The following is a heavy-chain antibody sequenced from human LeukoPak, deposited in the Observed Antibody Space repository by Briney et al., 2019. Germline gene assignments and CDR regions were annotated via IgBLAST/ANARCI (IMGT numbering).Heavy chain of an antibody. V-gene: IGHV1-3*01. Sequence: ASVKVSCKASGYTFTSYAMHWVRQAPGQRLEWMGWINAGYGNTKYSQKFQGRVTITRDTSASTAYIELSSLSSEDTAVYYCARGSGLGGMDVWGQGTTVTVSS. J-gene: IGHJ6*02. CDR1: GYTFTSYA. CDR3: ARGSGLGGMDV. CDR2: INAGYGNT. D-gene: IGHD5-12*01.